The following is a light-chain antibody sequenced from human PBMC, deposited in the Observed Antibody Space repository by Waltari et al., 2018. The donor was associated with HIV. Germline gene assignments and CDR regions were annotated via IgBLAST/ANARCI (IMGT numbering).Light chain of an antibody. V-gene: IGLV1-47*01. Sequence: HSVLTQTPSASGTPGQRVTTSSSGSRSNIGSNYVERFQQLPGTAPKLLIYRNNQRPSGVPDRFSCSKSGTSASLAISGLRSEDEADYYCAAWDNSLSVLVVFGGGTKLTVL. CDR1: RSNIGSNY. J-gene: IGLJ2*01. CDR2: RNN. CDR3: AAWDNSLSVLVV.